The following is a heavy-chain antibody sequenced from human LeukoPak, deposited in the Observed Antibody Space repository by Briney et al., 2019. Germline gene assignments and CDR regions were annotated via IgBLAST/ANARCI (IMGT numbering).Heavy chain of an antibody. CDR2: INDGGTYT. CDR3: AREIKIQGFRAFDF. V-gene: IGHV3-74*01. J-gene: IGHJ4*02. CDR1: GFAFREYW. Sequence: GGSLRLSCAASGFAFREYWMHWVRQTPGTGLMWVARINDGGTYTAYADSVRGRFTVSRDNAENTLYLQMNTLRVEDTAIYYCAREIKIQGFRAFDFWGQGTPVTVSS. D-gene: IGHD3-10*01.